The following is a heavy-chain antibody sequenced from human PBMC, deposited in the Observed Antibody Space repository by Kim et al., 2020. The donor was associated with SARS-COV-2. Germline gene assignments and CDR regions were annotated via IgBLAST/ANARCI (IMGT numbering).Heavy chain of an antibody. V-gene: IGHV3-23*01. CDR3: VTKRRDL. J-gene: IGHJ2*01. CDR1: GFTLSMYQ. CDR2: LRDSGGRS. Sequence: GGSLRLSCVASGFTLSMYQMSWVRQAPGKGLEWVSGLRDSGGRSDYADSAKGRVTISSDNSKSTVYLHMNSLRADDTDAYYCVTKRRDL.